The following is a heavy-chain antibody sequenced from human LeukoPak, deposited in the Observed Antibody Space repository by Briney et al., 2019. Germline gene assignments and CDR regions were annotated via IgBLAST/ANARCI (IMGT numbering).Heavy chain of an antibody. J-gene: IGHJ4*02. Sequence: PSETLSLTCTVPGGSISSSSYYWGWIRQPPGKGLEWIGSIYYSGSTYYNPSLKSRVTISVDTSKNQFSLKLSSVTAADTAVYYCARLAAAGPDFDYWGQGTLVTVSS. CDR1: GGSISSSSYY. V-gene: IGHV4-39*01. CDR3: ARLAAAGPDFDY. CDR2: IYYSGST. D-gene: IGHD6-13*01.